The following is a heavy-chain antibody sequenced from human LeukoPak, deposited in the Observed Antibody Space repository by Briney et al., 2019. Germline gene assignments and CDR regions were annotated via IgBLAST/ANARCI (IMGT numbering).Heavy chain of an antibody. J-gene: IGHJ4*02. CDR1: GGSFSGYY. CDR2: INHSGST. CDR3: ARGGGNWYRMWPPRQNYFDY. D-gene: IGHD4-23*01. Sequence: SETLSLTCAVYGGSFSGYYWSWIRQPPGKGLEWIGEINHSGSTNYNPSLKSRVTISVDTSKNQFSLKLSSVTAADTAVYYCARGGGNWYRMWPPRQNYFDYWGQGTLVTVSS. V-gene: IGHV4-34*01.